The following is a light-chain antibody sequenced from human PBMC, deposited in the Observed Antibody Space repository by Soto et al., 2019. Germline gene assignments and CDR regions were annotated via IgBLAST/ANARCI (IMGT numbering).Light chain of an antibody. CDR3: HQRSDWPHT. V-gene: IGKV3-11*01. J-gene: IGKJ2*01. Sequence: EIVLTQSPATLSLSPGERATLSCRASQSVGSFLAWYQQKPGQAPRLLIYNVSNRATGIPARFSGSGSGTDFTLTISSLEPEDFAVYCCHQRSDWPHTFGQGTKMEIK. CDR1: QSVGSF. CDR2: NVS.